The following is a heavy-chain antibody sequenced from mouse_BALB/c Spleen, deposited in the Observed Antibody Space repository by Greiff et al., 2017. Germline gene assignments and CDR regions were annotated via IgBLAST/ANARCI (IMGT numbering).Heavy chain of an antibody. J-gene: IGHJ4*01. D-gene: IGHD2-1*01. V-gene: IGHV5-4*02. Sequence: EVQGVESGGGLVKPGGSLKLSCAASGFTFSDYYMYWVRQTPEKRLEWVATISDGGSYTYYPDSVKGRFTISRDNAKNNLYLQMSSLKSEDTAMYYCARGTSLLDYAMDYGGQGTSGTVSS. CDR1: GFTFSDYY. CDR3: ARGTSLLDYAMDY. CDR2: ISDGGSYT.